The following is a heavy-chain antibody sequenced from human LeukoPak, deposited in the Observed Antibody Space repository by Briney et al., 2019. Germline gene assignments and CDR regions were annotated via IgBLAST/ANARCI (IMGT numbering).Heavy chain of an antibody. D-gene: IGHD3-10*01. V-gene: IGHV5-51*01. CDR1: GYSFTSYW. Sequence: GESLKISCKGSGYSFTSYWIGWVRQMPGKGLEWMGIIYPDDSDTRYSPSFQGQVTISADKSISTAYLQWSSLKASDTAMYYCARQIPYYYGSGSYLRFDYWGQGTLVTVSS. CDR2: IYPDDSDT. CDR3: ARQIPYYYGSGSYLRFDY. J-gene: IGHJ4*02.